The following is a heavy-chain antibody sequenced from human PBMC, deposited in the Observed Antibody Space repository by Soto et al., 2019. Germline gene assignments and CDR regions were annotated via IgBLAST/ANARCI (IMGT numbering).Heavy chain of an antibody. V-gene: IGHV4-30-4*08. Sequence: LPSTGSGGILSRGANYVSWLLQPPRKGLEWIGFISYSGSTYYNASLKSRVTISVDTSKNQFSLKLSSVTAADTAVYYCACIFSGGYSYGFYY. CDR1: GGILSRGANY. CDR3: ACIFSGGYSYGFYY. CDR2: ISYSGST. D-gene: IGHD5-18*01. J-gene: IGHJ6*01.